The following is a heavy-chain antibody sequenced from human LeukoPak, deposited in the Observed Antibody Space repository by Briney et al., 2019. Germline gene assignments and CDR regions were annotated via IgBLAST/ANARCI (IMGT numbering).Heavy chain of an antibody. J-gene: IGHJ3*02. V-gene: IGHV4-34*01. D-gene: IGHD5-18*01. CDR3: ARRRGDGYSYGVRDAFDM. Sequence: SETLSLTCAVYGGSFSGYYWSWIRQPPGKGLEWIGTIYYSGSTYYNPSLKSRVTISVDTSKNQFSLKLSSVTAADTAVFYCARRRGDGYSYGVRDAFDMWGQGTMVTVSS. CDR1: GGSFSGYY. CDR2: IYYSGST.